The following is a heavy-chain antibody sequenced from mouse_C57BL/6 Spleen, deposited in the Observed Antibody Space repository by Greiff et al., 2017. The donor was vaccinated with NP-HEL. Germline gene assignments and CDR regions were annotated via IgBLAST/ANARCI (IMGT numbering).Heavy chain of an antibody. CDR2: IHPSDSDT. CDR3: EIEEANWDACFAY. CDR1: GYTFTSYW. J-gene: IGHJ3*01. V-gene: IGHV1-74*01. D-gene: IGHD4-1*01. Sequence: QVQLKQPGAELVKPGASVKVSCKASGYTFTSYWMHWVKQRPGQGLEWIGRIHPSDSDTNYNQKFKGKATLTVDKSSSTAYMQLSSLTSEDSAVYYCEIEEANWDACFAYWGQGTLVTVSA.